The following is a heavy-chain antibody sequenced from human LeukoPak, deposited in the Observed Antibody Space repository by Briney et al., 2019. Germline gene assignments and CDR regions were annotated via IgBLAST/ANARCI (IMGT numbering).Heavy chain of an antibody. CDR2: IYSGGDT. Sequence: GGSLRLSCAASGFTVSSNYMSWVRQAPGKGLEWVSVIYSGGDTYYADSVKGRFTISRDNSKNTLYLQMKSLRAEDTAVYYCARDCSGSHVQLCGVDVWGQGTTVTVSS. CDR3: ARDCSGSHVQLCGVDV. D-gene: IGHD1-26*01. V-gene: IGHV3-53*01. CDR1: GFTVSSNY. J-gene: IGHJ6*02.